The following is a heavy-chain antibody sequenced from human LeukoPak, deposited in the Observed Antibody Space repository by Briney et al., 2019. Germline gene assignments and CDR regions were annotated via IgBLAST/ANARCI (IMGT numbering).Heavy chain of an antibody. CDR1: GNTFTTHY. Sequence: ASVKVSCKASGNTFTTHYIHWVRQAPGVGLEWMGIINPSGGSASYTQKFQGRVTMTRDTSTTTVYMELSSLRSEDTAVYYCATAGTTGYYGSGSYWGQGTLVTVSS. D-gene: IGHD3-10*01. V-gene: IGHV1-46*01. J-gene: IGHJ4*02. CDR3: ATAGTTGYYGSGSY. CDR2: INPSGGSA.